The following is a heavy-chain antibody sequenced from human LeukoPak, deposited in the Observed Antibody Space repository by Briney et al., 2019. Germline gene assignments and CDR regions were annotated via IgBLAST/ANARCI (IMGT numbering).Heavy chain of an antibody. CDR3: ARDLSHYGMDV. CDR2: ISYDGSNK. J-gene: IGHJ6*02. CDR1: GFTFSSYA. V-gene: IGHV3-30-3*01. Sequence: QTGGSLRLSCAASGFTFSSYAMHWVRQAPGKGLEWVAVISYDGSNKYYADSVKGRFTISRDNSKNTLYLQMNSLRAEDTAVYYCARDLSHYGMDVWGQGTTVTVSS.